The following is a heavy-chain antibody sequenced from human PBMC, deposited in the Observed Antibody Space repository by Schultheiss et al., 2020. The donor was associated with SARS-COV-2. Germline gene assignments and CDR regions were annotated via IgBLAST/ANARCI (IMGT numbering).Heavy chain of an antibody. CDR2: IYYSGST. CDR3: ARHKEQWLVRGDFDY. V-gene: IGHV4-59*08. D-gene: IGHD6-19*01. J-gene: IGHJ4*02. Sequence: SETLSLTCTVSGGSISSYYWNWIRQPPGKGLEWIGYIYYSGSTNYNPSLKSRVTISVHTSKNQFSLKLSSVTAADTAVYYCARHKEQWLVRGDFDYWGQGTLVTVSS. CDR1: GGSISSYY.